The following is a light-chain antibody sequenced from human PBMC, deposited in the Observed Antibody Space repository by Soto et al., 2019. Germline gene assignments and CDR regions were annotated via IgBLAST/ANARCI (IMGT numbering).Light chain of an antibody. CDR3: CSYAGGGTFV. CDR1: NNDIGTYNR. Sequence: QSVLTQPASVSGSPGQSITISCTGTNNDIGTYNRVSRYQEHPDKAPKLMISEVYERPSGVSDRFSGSKSGNTASLTISGLQADDEADYYCCSYAGGGTFVFGTGTKLTVL. J-gene: IGLJ1*01. V-gene: IGLV2-23*02. CDR2: EVY.